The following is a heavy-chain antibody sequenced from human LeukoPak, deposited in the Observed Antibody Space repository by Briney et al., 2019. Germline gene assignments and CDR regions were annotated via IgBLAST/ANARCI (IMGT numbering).Heavy chain of an antibody. CDR2: ISSSGSTI. CDR1: GFTFSSHA. Sequence: PGGSLRLSCAVSGFTFSSHAMSWIRQAPGKGLEWVSYISSSGSTIYYADSVKGRFTISRDNAKNSLYLQMNSLRAEDTAVYYCARRMVFGVVSDYWGQGTLVTVSS. CDR3: ARRMVFGVVSDY. D-gene: IGHD3-3*01. J-gene: IGHJ4*02. V-gene: IGHV3-11*01.